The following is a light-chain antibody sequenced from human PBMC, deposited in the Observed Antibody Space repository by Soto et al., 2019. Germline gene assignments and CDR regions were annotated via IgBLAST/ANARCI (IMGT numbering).Light chain of an antibody. Sequence: QAALTQPRSVSGSPGQSVTISCTGTSSDFGGYNYVSWYQHHPGKAPKLMIYDVSERPSGVPDRFSGSKSGNTASLTISGLQAEDEADYYCSSYTVSNTYVFAAGTKVTVL. V-gene: IGLV2-11*01. CDR1: SSDFGGYNY. CDR2: DVS. J-gene: IGLJ1*01. CDR3: SSYTVSNTYV.